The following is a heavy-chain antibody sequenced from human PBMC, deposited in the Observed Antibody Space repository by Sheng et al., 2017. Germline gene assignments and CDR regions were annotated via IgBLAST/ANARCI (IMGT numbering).Heavy chain of an antibody. J-gene: IGHJ4*02. CDR1: GFTFSNYG. D-gene: IGHD3-10*01. CDR3: ARGSGGSYLYYLDY. Sequence: QVQLVESGGGVVQPGRSLRLSCAASGFTFSNYGMHWVRQTPGKGLEWVAIIWYDGSNKYYAESVKGRFTISRDDSKNTLYLQMSSLRAEDAAVYYCARGSGGSYLYYLDYWGRGNARHRLL. V-gene: IGHV3-33*01. CDR2: IWYDGSNK.